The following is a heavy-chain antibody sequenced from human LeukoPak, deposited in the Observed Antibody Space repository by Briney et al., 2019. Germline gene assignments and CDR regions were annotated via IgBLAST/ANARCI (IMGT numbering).Heavy chain of an antibody. CDR3: ARARDGSYDY. D-gene: IGHD1-26*01. Sequence: PGGSLRLSCAASGFTFTSTSMNWARQAPGKGLEWISYISRSSRTVHYADSVKGRFTISGDNAKNSLYLQMNRLRDEHTAVYYCARARDGSYDYWGQGTLVTVSS. V-gene: IGHV3-48*02. CDR2: ISRSSRTV. CDR1: GFTFTSTS. J-gene: IGHJ4*02.